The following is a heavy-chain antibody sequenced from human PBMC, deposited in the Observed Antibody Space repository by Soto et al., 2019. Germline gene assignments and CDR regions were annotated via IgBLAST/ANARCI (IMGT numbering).Heavy chain of an antibody. Sequence: WASVKFSCKASGYTFTNNDVSWVRQATGQGLEWMGWMNPGSGDTGYAQKFQGRVTMTRDISIATAYMELNSLTSEDTAIYYCARMESFGSLNWFDPWGQGTLVTVSS. D-gene: IGHD5-18*01. CDR1: GYTFTNND. V-gene: IGHV1-8*02. J-gene: IGHJ5*02. CDR3: ARMESFGSLNWFDP. CDR2: MNPGSGDT.